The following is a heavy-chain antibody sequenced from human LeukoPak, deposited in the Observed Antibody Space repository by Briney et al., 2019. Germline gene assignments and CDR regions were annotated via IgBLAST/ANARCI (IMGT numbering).Heavy chain of an antibody. CDR1: GFTFSTYV. D-gene: IGHD6-19*01. V-gene: IGHV3-23*01. J-gene: IGHJ4*02. CDR2: TSGSGGST. CDR3: ARGGLGSAFDN. Sequence: GGSLRLSCAASGFTFSTYVMSWVRQAPGKGLECVSVTSGSGGSTYSADSVKGRFTISRDNTKNTIYLQMNSLRTEGTAVYYCARGGLGSAFDNWGQGTLVTVSS.